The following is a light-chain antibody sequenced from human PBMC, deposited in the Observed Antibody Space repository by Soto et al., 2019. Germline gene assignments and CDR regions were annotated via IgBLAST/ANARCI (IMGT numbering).Light chain of an antibody. CDR1: SSDVGGYNY. J-gene: IGLJ2*01. V-gene: IGLV2-14*01. Sequence: QSVLNQPASVSGSPGQSITISCTGTSSDVGGYNYVSWYQQHPGKAPKLMIYEVSNRPSGVSNRFSGSKSGNTASLTISGLQAEDEADYYCSSYTSSSTLDVVFGGGTKVTVL. CDR3: SSYTSSSTLDVV. CDR2: EVS.